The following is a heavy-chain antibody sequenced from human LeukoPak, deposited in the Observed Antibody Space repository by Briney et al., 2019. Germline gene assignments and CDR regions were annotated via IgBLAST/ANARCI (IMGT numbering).Heavy chain of an antibody. CDR3: ARYSGSYYYPPAWDL. J-gene: IGHJ4*02. V-gene: IGHV3-23*01. Sequence: GGSLRLSCAASGFTFSNNAMSWVRQAPGKGLEWVSATSTSGGSAYYADSVKGRFTISRDNSKNTLYLQMDSLRADDTAVYYCARYSGSYYYPPAWDLWGQGTLVTVSP. CDR1: GFTFSNNA. CDR2: TSTSGGSA. D-gene: IGHD1-26*01.